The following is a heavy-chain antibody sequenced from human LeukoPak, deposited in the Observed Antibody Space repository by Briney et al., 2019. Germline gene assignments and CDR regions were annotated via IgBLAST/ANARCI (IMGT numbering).Heavy chain of an antibody. CDR3: ARDLWTTLLYYYGMDV. CDR2: ISYDGSNN. V-gene: IGHV3-30-3*01. J-gene: IGHJ6*02. D-gene: IGHD3/OR15-3a*01. Sequence: AGGSLRLSCAASGFTFSSYAMHWVRQAPGKGLEWVAVISYDGSNNYYADSVKGRFTISRDNSKNTLYLQMNSLRAEDTAVYYCARDLWTTLLYYYGMDVWGQGTTVTVSS. CDR1: GFTFSSYA.